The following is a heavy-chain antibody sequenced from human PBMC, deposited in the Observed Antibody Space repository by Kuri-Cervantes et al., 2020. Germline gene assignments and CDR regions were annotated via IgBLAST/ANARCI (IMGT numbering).Heavy chain of an antibody. V-gene: IGHV4-4*07. CDR2: IYSSGST. D-gene: IGHD3-16*02. CDR3: ARDPALYDYIWGSYRNDAFDI. Sequence: SETLSLTCTVSGGSISSYYWSWIRQPAGKGLEWIGRIYSSGSTNYDPSLKSRVTISVDKSKNQFSLKLSSVTAADTAVYYCARDPALYDYIWGSYRNDAFDIWGQGTMVTVSS. J-gene: IGHJ3*02. CDR1: GGSISSYY.